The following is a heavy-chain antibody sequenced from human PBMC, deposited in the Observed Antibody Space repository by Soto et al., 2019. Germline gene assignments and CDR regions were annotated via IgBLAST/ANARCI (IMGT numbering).Heavy chain of an antibody. D-gene: IGHD5-18*01. J-gene: IGHJ4*02. Sequence: ETLSLTCTVSGGSISRYYWSWVRQPPGKGPEWIGFVFSSGSANYNPSLKSRVTISVDTPKNLFSLKVTSVTAADTAVYYCARSGNSYATGYFDFWGQGIQVTVSS. CDR2: VFSSGSA. V-gene: IGHV4-59*01. CDR1: GGSISRYY. CDR3: ARSGNSYATGYFDF.